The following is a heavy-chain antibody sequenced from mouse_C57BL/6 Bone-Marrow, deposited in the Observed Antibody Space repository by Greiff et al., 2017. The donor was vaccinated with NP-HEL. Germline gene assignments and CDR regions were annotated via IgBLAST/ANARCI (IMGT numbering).Heavy chain of an antibody. CDR1: GFTFSSYG. CDR3: ARRDYYGSSSYWYFDV. Sequence: EVQLVESGGDLVKPGGSLKLSCAASGFTFSSYGMSWVRQTPGKRLEWVATISSGGSYTYYPDSVKGRFTFSRDNAKNTLYLKMSSLKSEDTAMYYCARRDYYGSSSYWYFDVWGTGTTVTVSS. V-gene: IGHV5-6*01. CDR2: ISSGGSYT. D-gene: IGHD1-1*01. J-gene: IGHJ1*03.